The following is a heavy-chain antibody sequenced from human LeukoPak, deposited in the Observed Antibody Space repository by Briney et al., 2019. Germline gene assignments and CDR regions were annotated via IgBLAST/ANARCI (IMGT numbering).Heavy chain of an antibody. J-gene: IGHJ4*02. CDR1: GFIFSNYW. CDR2: IKQDGSVK. V-gene: IGHV3-7*03. D-gene: IGHD2-2*01. CDR3: AKHEVVPVSEFDY. Sequence: PGGSLRLSCAASGFIFSNYWMNWVRQAPGKGLEWVANIKQDGSVKYYVDSVRGRFTISRDNAKNSLYLQMNSLRVEDTAVYYCAKHEVVPVSEFDYWGQGTLVTVSS.